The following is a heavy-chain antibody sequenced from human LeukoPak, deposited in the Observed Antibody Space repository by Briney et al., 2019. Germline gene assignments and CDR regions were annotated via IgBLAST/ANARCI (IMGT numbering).Heavy chain of an antibody. D-gene: IGHD3-22*01. CDR1: GLPLSTFI. CDR3: AREFHSSGYAGTFDC. J-gene: IGHJ4*02. Sequence: GGSLRLSCAASGLPLSTFIIHWVRQAPGKGLEWVAAISNDGIGKFYADSVKGRFTISRNNSKNTLHLQIDSLRLEDTAVYHCAREFHSSGYAGTFDCWGPGTLVTVSS. V-gene: IGHV3-30*04. CDR2: ISNDGIGK.